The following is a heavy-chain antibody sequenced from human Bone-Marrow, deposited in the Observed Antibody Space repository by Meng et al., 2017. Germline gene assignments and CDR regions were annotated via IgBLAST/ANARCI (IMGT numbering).Heavy chain of an antibody. CDR2: IYYSGST. CDR1: GGSISSSSYY. Sequence: ETLSLTCTVSGGSISSSSYYWGWIRQPPGKGLEWIGSIYYSGSTYYNPSLKSRVTISVDTSKNQFSLKLSSVTAADTAVYYCANDMGYYDILTGYYNVPDAFDIWGQGTMVTVSS. V-gene: IGHV4-39*07. CDR3: ANDMGYYDILTGYYNVPDAFDI. D-gene: IGHD3-9*01. J-gene: IGHJ3*02.